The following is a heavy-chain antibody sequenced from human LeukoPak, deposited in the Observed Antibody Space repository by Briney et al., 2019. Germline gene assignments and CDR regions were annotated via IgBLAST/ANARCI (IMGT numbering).Heavy chain of an antibody. CDR2: IYSGGST. CDR1: GGSISSYY. V-gene: IGHV3-53*01. CDR3: ARVDYGDYTGPYYGMDV. D-gene: IGHD4-17*01. Sequence: ETLSLTCTVSGGSISSYYWSWIRQPAGKGLEWVSVIYSGGSTYYADSVKGRFTISRDNSKNTLYLQMNSLRAKDTAVYYCARVDYGDYTGPYYGMDVWGQGTTVTVSS. J-gene: IGHJ6*02.